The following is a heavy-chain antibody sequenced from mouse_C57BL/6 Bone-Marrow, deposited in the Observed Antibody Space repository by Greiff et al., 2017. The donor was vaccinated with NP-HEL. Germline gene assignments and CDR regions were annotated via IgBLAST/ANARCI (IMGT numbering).Heavy chain of an antibody. Sequence: QVQLQQPGPGLVQPSQSLSITCTVSGFSLTSYGVHWVRQSPGKGLEWLGVIWSGGSTDYNAAFISRLSISKDNSKSQVFFKMNSLQADDTAIYYCASLAYYSKGFAYWGQGTLVTVSA. J-gene: IGHJ3*01. CDR2: IWSGGST. CDR3: ASLAYYSKGFAY. V-gene: IGHV2-2*01. CDR1: GFSLTSYG. D-gene: IGHD2-5*01.